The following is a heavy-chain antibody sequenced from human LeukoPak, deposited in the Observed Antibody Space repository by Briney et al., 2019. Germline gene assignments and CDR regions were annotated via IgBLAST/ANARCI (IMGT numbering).Heavy chain of an antibody. J-gene: IGHJ4*02. V-gene: IGHV3-48*03. D-gene: IGHD5-12*01. Sequence: PGGSLRLSCAASGFTFSNFEMTWVRQAPEKGLELVSYISSSGSAIYYGDSVKGRFTISRDNAKNSLYLQMNNLSAEDTAVYYCVRDSPGYGAYDFDWGQGTLVTVSS. CDR3: VRDSPGYGAYDFD. CDR2: ISSSGSAI. CDR1: GFTFSNFE.